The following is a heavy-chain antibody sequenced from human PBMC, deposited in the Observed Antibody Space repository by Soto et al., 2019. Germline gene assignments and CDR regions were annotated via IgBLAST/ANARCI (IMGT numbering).Heavy chain of an antibody. J-gene: IGHJ3*02. V-gene: IGHV1-69*13. CDR1: GGTFSSYA. Sequence: GASVKVSCKASGGTFSSYAISWVRQAPGQGLEWMGGIIPIFGTANYAQKFQGRVTITADESTSTAYMELSSLRSEDTAVYYCAAQGGGRGAFDIWGQGTMVTVSS. D-gene: IGHD3-16*01. CDR3: AAQGGGRGAFDI. CDR2: IIPIFGTA.